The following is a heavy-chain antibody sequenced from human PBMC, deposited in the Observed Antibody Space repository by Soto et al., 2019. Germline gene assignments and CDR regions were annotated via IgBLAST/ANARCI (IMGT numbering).Heavy chain of an antibody. Sequence: ASVKVSCKASGGTFSSYAISWVRQAPGQGLEWMGGIIPIFGTANYAQKFHGRVTITADESTSTAYMELSSLRSEDTAVYYCAREAPGYCSSTSCSNWFDPWGQGTLVTVSS. V-gene: IGHV1-69*13. J-gene: IGHJ5*02. D-gene: IGHD2-2*01. CDR1: GGTFSSYA. CDR3: AREAPGYCSSTSCSNWFDP. CDR2: IIPIFGTA.